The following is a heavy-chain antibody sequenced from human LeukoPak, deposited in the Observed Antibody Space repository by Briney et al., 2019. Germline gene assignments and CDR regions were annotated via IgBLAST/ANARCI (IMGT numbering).Heavy chain of an antibody. CDR3: ARVTSPRVRFLEWSLYYFDY. CDR1: GFTFSSYS. D-gene: IGHD3-3*01. J-gene: IGHJ4*02. V-gene: IGHV3-7*01. Sequence: GGSLRLSCAASGFTFSSYSMNWIRQAPGKGLEWVANIKQDGSEKYYVDPVKGRFTISRDNAKNSLYLQMNSLRAEDTAVYYCARVTSPRVRFLEWSLYYFDYWGQGTLVTVSS. CDR2: IKQDGSEK.